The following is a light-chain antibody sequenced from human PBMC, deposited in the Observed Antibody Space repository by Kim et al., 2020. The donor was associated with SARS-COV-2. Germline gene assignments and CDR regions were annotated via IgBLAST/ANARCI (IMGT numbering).Light chain of an antibody. CDR3: QQYSSSPAT. J-gene: IGKJ1*01. V-gene: IGKV3-20*01. CDR1: QSVSSNY. Sequence: EIVLPQSPGTLSLSPGERATLSCRASQSVSSNYLAWYQQKPGQAPRLLIYGASSRATGIPDRFSGSGSGTDFTLTITRLEPEDFAVYYCQQYSSSPATFGQGTKVDIK. CDR2: GAS.